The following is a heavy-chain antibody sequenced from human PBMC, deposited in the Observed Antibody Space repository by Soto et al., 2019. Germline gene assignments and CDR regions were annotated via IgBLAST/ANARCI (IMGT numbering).Heavy chain of an antibody. CDR2: IWYDGSNK. V-gene: IGHV3-33*01. CDR1: GFTFSSNG. D-gene: IGHD6-6*01. Sequence: QVQLVDSGGAGFQPWRSLKLSCAPPGFTFSSNGMHWVRQAPGKGLDWVAVIWYDGSNKYHADSVKGRFTISRDNSKNTLNLHMTSLKVEDTAVYYCARDLGTYSSLRGSYFDYCGQGTMVTVSS. CDR3: ARDLGTYSSLRGSYFDY. J-gene: IGHJ4*02.